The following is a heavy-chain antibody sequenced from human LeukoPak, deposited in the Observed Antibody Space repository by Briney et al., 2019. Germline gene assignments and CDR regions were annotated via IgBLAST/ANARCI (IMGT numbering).Heavy chain of an antibody. J-gene: IGHJ6*03. CDR1: GFTFSSYA. CDR2: INDNGDGT. D-gene: IGHD3-16*01. CDR3: AKGLRTGVGPYMGYHYYMDV. Sequence: GGSLRLSCAASGFTFSSYAMSWVRQAPGKGLKWVSTINDNGDGTYYADSVKGRFTISRDNSYNTVSLQMNSLRDEDTGVYYCAKGLRTGVGPYMGYHYYMDVWGKGATVSVSS. V-gene: IGHV3-23*01.